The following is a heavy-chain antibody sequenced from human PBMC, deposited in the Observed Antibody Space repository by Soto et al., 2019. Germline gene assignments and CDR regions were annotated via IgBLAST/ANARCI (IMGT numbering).Heavy chain of an antibody. V-gene: IGHV3-23*01. D-gene: IGHD4-4*01. CDR3: ATSTVSPMGPVHFDY. Sequence: PGGSLRLSCAASGFTFSSYAMSWVRQAPGKGLEWVSAISGSGGSTYYADSVKGRFTISRDNSKNTLYLQMNSLRAEDTAVYYCATSTVSPMGPVHFDYWGQGTLVTVSS. CDR2: ISGSGGST. J-gene: IGHJ4*02. CDR1: GFTFSSYA.